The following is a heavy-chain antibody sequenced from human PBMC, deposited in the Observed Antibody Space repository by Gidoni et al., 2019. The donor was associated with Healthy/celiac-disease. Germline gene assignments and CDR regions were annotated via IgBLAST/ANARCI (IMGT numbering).Heavy chain of an antibody. J-gene: IGHJ4*02. CDR3: ARLGEMATIRVQFDY. D-gene: IGHD5-12*01. Sequence: EVQLVQSGAVVTRPGDSLKISCKGSGYSFTSYWFGWVAQMPGKGLAWMGIIYPGESETRYGPSFQGQVTISADKSISTAYLQWSSLKASDTAMYYCARLGEMATIRVQFDYWGQGTLVTVSS. CDR2: IYPGESET. CDR1: GYSFTSYW. V-gene: IGHV5-51*01.